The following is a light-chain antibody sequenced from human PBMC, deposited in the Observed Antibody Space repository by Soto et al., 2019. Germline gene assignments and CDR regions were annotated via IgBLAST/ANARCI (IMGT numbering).Light chain of an antibody. CDR3: QQYGSSPGT. CDR2: GAS. Sequence: LSPAPRTLVFASRVKAARPRRASQSVSSSYLAWYQQKPGQAPRLLIYGASSRATGIPDRFSGSGSGTDFTLTIRRLEPEDFAVYYCQQYGSSPGTFGQGTKVDIK. J-gene: IGKJ1*01. V-gene: IGKV3-20*01. CDR1: QSVSSSY.